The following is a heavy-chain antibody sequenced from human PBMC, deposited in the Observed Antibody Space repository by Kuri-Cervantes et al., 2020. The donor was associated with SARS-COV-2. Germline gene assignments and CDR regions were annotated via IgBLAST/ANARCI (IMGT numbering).Heavy chain of an antibody. J-gene: IGHJ6*02. V-gene: IGHV1-46*01. Sequence: ASVKVSCKASGYTFTGYAMNWVRQAPGQGLEWMGIINPSGGSTSYAQKFQGRVTMTRDTSTSTVYMELSSLRSEDTAVYYCARLGFGSPIGTWGMDVWGQGTTVTVSS. CDR1: GYTFTGYA. D-gene: IGHD3-10*01. CDR2: INPSGGST. CDR3: ARLGFGSPIGTWGMDV.